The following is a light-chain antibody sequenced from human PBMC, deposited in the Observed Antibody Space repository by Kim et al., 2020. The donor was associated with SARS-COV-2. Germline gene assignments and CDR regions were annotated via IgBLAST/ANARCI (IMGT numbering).Light chain of an antibody. J-gene: IGLJ2*01. CDR1: SLRSYY. CDR2: VKN. CDR3: NSRDSSGNHVV. V-gene: IGLV3-19*01. Sequence: SSELTQDPAVSVALGQTVRITCQGDSLRSYYASWYQQKPGQAPVLVIYVKNNQLSGIPDRFSGSSSGNTASLTITGAQAEDEADYYCNSRDSSGNHVVFGGGTHLTVL.